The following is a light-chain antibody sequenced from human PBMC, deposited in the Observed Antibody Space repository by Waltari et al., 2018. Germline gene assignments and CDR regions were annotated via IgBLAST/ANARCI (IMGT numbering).Light chain of an antibody. V-gene: IGKV3-15*01. CDR1: QSISTN. CDR3: QHYDKWLRYS. CDR2: GAS. Sequence: IVMTQSPATLPVPPGERATTSCRASQSISTNLAWFQEKPGQAPRLLIYGASTRATGVPARFSGSGSGTYFTLVISSLRSEDFAVYYCQHYDKWLRYSFGQGTKVEIK. J-gene: IGKJ2*01.